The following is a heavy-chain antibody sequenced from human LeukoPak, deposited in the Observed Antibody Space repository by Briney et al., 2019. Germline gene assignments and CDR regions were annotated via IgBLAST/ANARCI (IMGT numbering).Heavy chain of an antibody. CDR3: ARDFDVGQKGG. J-gene: IGHJ1*01. CDR2: INTNTGNP. Sequence: ASVKVSCKASGYTFTSYAMNWVGQAPGQGLEWTGWINTNTGNPTYAQGFTGRFVFSLDTSVSTAYLQISSLKAEDTAVYYCARDFDVGQKGGWGQGTLVTVSS. V-gene: IGHV7-4-1*02. D-gene: IGHD3-9*01. CDR1: GYTFTSYA.